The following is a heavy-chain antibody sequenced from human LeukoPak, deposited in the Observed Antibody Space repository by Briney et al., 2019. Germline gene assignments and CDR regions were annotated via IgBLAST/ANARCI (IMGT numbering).Heavy chain of an antibody. J-gene: IGHJ4*02. Sequence: GGSLRLSCAASGFTFSGYGMHWVRQAPGKGLEWVAFIRNDGSNKYYAGSMKGRFTISRDNSKNTLYLQINSLRTEDTAIYYCAKDDISTGYSLDYWGQGTLVTVSS. CDR2: IRNDGSNK. CDR3: AKDDISTGYSLDY. V-gene: IGHV3-30*02. CDR1: GFTFSGYG. D-gene: IGHD3-9*01.